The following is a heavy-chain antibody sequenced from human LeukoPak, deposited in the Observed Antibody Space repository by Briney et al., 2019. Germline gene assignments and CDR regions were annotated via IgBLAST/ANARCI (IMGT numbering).Heavy chain of an antibody. Sequence: SSETLSLTCTVSGGSISSSSYYWGWIRQPPGKGLEWIGSIYYSGSTYYNPSLKSRVTISVDTSKNQFSLKLSSVTAADTAVYYCARDKVSSSWTRGYYYYYMDVWGKGTTVTISS. CDR1: GGSISSSSYY. V-gene: IGHV4-39*07. CDR2: IYYSGST. D-gene: IGHD6-13*01. CDR3: ARDKVSSSWTRGYYYYYMDV. J-gene: IGHJ6*03.